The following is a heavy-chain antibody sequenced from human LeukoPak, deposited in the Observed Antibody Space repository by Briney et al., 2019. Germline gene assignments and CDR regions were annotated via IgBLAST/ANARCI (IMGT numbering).Heavy chain of an antibody. CDR2: ISSSSSTI. J-gene: IGHJ6*03. V-gene: IGHV3-48*01. Sequence: PGGSLRLSCAASGFTFSSYSMNWVRQAPGKGLEWVSYISSSSSTIYYADSVKGRFTISRDNAKNSLYLQMNSLRAEDTAVYYCARVSSGSYYGVDYYMDVWGKGTTVTVSS. CDR3: ARVSSGSYYGVDYYMDV. D-gene: IGHD1-26*01. CDR1: GFTFSSYS.